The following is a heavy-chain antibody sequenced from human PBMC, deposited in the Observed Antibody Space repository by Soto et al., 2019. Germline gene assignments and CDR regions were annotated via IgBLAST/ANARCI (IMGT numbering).Heavy chain of an antibody. V-gene: IGHV1-18*01. CDR3: ARVVPGAEAWLGS. Sequence: QVQLVQSGGEVKRPGASVKVSCKTSGYTFSNYGITCVRQAPGQPLEWLGWISLYSDGTNYAQKFQGRVSMTTDTSTTTAYMEVRSLRSDDTAVYFCARVVPGAEAWLGSWGQGTLVTFSS. CDR1: GYTFSNYG. CDR2: ISLYSDGT. D-gene: IGHD2-2*01. J-gene: IGHJ5*01.